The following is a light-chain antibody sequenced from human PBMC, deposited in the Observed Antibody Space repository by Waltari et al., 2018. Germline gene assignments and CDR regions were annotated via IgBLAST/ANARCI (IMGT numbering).Light chain of an antibody. CDR3: MQGTYWPYT. Sequence: DVVMTQSPLPLSVTLGQPASIPCRSSQSLVHSDGNTYLQWFQQRPGQSPRRLIYKVSSRESGVPDRFSGSGSGTDFTLKISRVEAEDVGVYYCMQGTYWPYTFGQGTKLDIK. V-gene: IGKV2-30*02. CDR2: KVS. J-gene: IGKJ2*01. CDR1: QSLVHSDGNTY.